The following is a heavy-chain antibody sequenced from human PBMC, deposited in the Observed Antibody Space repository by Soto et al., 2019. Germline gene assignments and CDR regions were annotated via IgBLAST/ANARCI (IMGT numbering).Heavy chain of an antibody. D-gene: IGHD5-18*01. CDR3: ARIGYSYGYNGFDN. Sequence: QVQLQESGPGLVKPSETLSLTCTVSGGSITSYYWSWIRQPPGKGLEWIGHAYYSGSTSYNPSLKSRVTILVDTSNNEVSLRLTSVTAADTAVYYCARIGYSYGYNGFDNWGQGTLVTVSS. J-gene: IGHJ4*02. V-gene: IGHV4-59*01. CDR1: GGSITSYY. CDR2: AYYSGST.